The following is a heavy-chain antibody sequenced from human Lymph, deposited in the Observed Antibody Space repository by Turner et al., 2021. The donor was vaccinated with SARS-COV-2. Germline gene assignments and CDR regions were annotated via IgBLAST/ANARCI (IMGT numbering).Heavy chain of an antibody. V-gene: IGHV3-23*01. CDR3: ANLYPTVSWEFPYGMDV. CDR2: ISGRGGST. J-gene: IGHJ6*02. Sequence: EVQLLESWGGLLLPGGSLRLSCAASVFSFHNYAMSWVRQEPGKGLEWVSTISGRGGSTYYADAVKRRFINSRDNSKNTLYLQMNRLRAEDTAVYYCANLYPTVSWEFPYGMDVWGQGTTVTVSS. CDR1: VFSFHNYA. D-gene: IGHD3-16*01.